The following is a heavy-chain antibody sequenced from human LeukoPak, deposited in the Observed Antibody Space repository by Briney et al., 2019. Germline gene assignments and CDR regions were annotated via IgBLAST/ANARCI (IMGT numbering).Heavy chain of an antibody. V-gene: IGHV3-30*02. D-gene: IGHD3-22*01. Sequence: GGSLRLSCAASGFTFSSHGMDWVRQAPGKRLEWVAFIRYDGSNKYYADSVKGRFTISRDNSKNTLYLQMNSLRAEDTAVYYCATFTYYYDSSGYSQGDYWGQGTLVTVSS. CDR3: ATFTYYYDSSGYSQGDY. CDR2: IRYDGSNK. J-gene: IGHJ4*02. CDR1: GFTFSSHG.